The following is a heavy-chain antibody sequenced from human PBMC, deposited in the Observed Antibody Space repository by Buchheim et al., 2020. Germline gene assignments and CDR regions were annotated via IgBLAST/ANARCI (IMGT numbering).Heavy chain of an antibody. CDR2: ISSSSSYI. D-gene: IGHD3-3*01. CDR1: GFTFSSYS. Sequence: EVQLLESGGGLVQPGGSLRLSCAASGFTFSSYSMNWVRQAPGKGLEWVSSISSSSSYIYYADSVKGRFTISRDNAKNSLYLQMNSLRAEDTAVYYCARDLRIFAYYYGMDVWGQGTT. V-gene: IGHV3-21*01. J-gene: IGHJ6*02. CDR3: ARDLRIFAYYYGMDV.